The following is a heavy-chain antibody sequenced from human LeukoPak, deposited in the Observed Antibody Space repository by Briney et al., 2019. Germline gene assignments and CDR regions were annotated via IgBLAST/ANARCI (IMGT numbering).Heavy chain of an antibody. CDR1: GGTFSTYA. Sequence: SVKVSCKTSGGTFSTYAINWVRQAPGQGLEWMGGIIPIFATTDYAQKFQGRVTITADESTSTAYMELSSLRSEDTAVYYCAREGFFGSGSYPPTGQDAFDIWGQGTMVTVSS. J-gene: IGHJ3*02. CDR2: IIPIFATT. CDR3: AREGFFGSGSYPPTGQDAFDI. D-gene: IGHD3-10*01. V-gene: IGHV1-69*13.